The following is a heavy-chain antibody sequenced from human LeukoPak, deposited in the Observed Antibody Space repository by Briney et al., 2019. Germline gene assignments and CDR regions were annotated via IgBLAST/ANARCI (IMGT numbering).Heavy chain of an antibody. J-gene: IGHJ5*02. CDR1: GYSFTTYW. Sequence: GESLKISCEGSGYSFTTYWIGWVRQMPGKGLEHMGIIYPGDSDTRYSPSFQGQVTISVDKSISTAYLQWSSLKASDTAMYYCARLRIAAAGTGWSWFDPWGQGTLVTVSS. CDR3: ARLRIAAAGTGWSWFDP. V-gene: IGHV5-51*01. CDR2: IYPGDSDT. D-gene: IGHD6-13*01.